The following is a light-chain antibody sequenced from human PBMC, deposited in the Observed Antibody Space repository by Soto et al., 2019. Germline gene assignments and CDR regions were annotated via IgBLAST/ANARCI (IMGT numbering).Light chain of an antibody. V-gene: IGKV3-11*01. Sequence: DIVLTQSPATLSLSPGERATLSCRASQSVDSYLAWYQQKPGQAPRLLIYAASNRATGIPARFSGSGSGTDFTLTISSLEPEDFAVYYCYQRSNWPYTFGLGTKVEIK. CDR2: AAS. J-gene: IGKJ2*01. CDR3: YQRSNWPYT. CDR1: QSVDSY.